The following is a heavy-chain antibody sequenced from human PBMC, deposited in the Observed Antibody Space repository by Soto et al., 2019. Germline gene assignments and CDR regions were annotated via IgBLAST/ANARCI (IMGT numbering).Heavy chain of an antibody. J-gene: IGHJ1*01. V-gene: IGHV1-2*02. CDR1: GYTFTGYY. CDR3: ARASGTYYDFWSGYHEYFQH. Sequence: QVQLVQSGAEVKKPGASVKVSCKASGYTFTGYYMHWVRQAPGQGLEWMGWINPNSGGTNYAQKYQGRVTMTRDTSISTAYMELSRLRSDDTAVYYCARASGTYYDFWSGYHEYFQHWGQGTLVTVSS. CDR2: INPNSGGT. D-gene: IGHD3-3*01.